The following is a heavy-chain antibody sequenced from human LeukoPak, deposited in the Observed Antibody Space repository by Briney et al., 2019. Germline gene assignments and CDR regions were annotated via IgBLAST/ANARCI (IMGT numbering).Heavy chain of an antibody. CDR3: ARGSVVVAAATDY. CDR2: ISANNGYT. CDR1: GYTFTSYG. J-gene: IGHJ4*02. Sequence: ASVKVSCKASGYTFTSYGISWLRQAPGKGLEWMGWISANNGYTKKAQKLQGRVTMTTDTSTRTAYMELTSLRSDDTAIYYCARGSVVVAAATDYWGQGTLVTVSS. D-gene: IGHD2-15*01. V-gene: IGHV1-18*01.